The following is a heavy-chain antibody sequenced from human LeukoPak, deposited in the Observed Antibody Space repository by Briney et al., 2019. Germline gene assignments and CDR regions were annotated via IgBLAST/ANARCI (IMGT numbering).Heavy chain of an antibody. CDR3: ARSYSSGWYSDF. Sequence: GGSLRLSCAASGFTFSDHFMDWVRQAPEKGLEWVGRTTNKANSYTTQYAASAKGRFTISRDDSKNSLYLQMNSLKTEDTAVYYCARSYSSGWYSDFWGQGTLVTVSS. V-gene: IGHV3-72*01. J-gene: IGHJ4*02. CDR1: GFTFSDHF. D-gene: IGHD6-19*01. CDR2: TTNKANSYTT.